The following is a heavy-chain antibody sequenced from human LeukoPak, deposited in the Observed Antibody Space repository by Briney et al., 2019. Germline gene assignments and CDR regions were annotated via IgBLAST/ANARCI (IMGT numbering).Heavy chain of an antibody. J-gene: IGHJ5*02. CDR1: GYSYSNYA. CDR2: MSAFSGYT. V-gene: IGHV1-18*01. D-gene: IGHD5-12*01. Sequence: ASVKVSCKASGYSYSNYAISWVRQAPGQGLEWMGWMSAFSGYTKYAQKLQGRVTMTTDTSTSTAYMELRSLRSDDTAVYYCARDGDSGYDSNWFDPWGQGTLVTVSS. CDR3: ARDGDSGYDSNWFDP.